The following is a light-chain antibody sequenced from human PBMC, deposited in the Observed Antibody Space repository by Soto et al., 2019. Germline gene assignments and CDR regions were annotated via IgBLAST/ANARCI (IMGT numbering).Light chain of an antibody. V-gene: IGLV3-25*02. CDR2: KDS. CDR1: ALPKQY. CDR3: QSADSSGGFRGV. Sequence: SYELTQQPSVSVSPGQTARITCSGDALPKQYAYWYQQKPGQAPVLVIYKDSGRPSGIPERFSGSSSGTTVTLTISGVQAEDEADYYCQSADSSGGFRGVFGAGTKVTV. J-gene: IGLJ1*01.